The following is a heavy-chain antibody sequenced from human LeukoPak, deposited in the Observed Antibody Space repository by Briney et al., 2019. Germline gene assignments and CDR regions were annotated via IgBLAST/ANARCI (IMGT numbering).Heavy chain of an antibody. CDR1: GGSFSGYY. J-gene: IGHJ4*02. V-gene: IGHV4-34*01. Sequence: TSETLSLTCAVYGGSFSGYYWSWIRQPPGKGLEWIGEINHSGSTNYNPSLKSRVTISVDTSKNQFSLQLNSVTPDDTAVYYCARDPRGSKDLDYWGQGTLVTVSS. CDR3: ARDPRGSKDLDY. D-gene: IGHD3-16*01. CDR2: INHSGST.